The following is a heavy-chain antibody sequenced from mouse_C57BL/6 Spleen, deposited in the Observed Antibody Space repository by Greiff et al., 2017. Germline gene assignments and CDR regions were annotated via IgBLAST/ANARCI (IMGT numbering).Heavy chain of an antibody. CDR2: IYPGSGST. Sequence: QFQLQQPGAGFVKPGASVKMSCKASGFTFTTYWITWVNQRPGQGLEWIGDIYPGSGSTNYNEKFKSKATLTVYTSSSTAYMQISSLTSEDSAVYYCARADYYGSTPYWGQGTTLTVSS. D-gene: IGHD1-1*01. V-gene: IGHV1-55*01. CDR3: ARADYYGSTPY. CDR1: GFTFTTYW. J-gene: IGHJ2*01.